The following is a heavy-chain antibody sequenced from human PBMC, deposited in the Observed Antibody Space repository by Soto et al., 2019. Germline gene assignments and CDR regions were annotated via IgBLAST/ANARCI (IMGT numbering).Heavy chain of an antibody. Sequence: QVQLVQSGAEVKRPGSSVKVSCKASGGTFSSYAISWVRQAPGQGLEWMGGITPLFGTANYAQKFQGRVTITAAESTSTAYMELSSLRSEDTAVYYCARAPYGDYDDNWFDPWGQGTLVTVSS. V-gene: IGHV1-69*01. CDR3: ARAPYGDYDDNWFDP. CDR1: GGTFSSYA. CDR2: ITPLFGTA. D-gene: IGHD4-17*01. J-gene: IGHJ5*02.